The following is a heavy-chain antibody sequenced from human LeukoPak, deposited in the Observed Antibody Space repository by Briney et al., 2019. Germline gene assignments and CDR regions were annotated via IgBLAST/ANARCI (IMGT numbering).Heavy chain of an antibody. V-gene: IGHV4-34*01. CDR3: SRGGGSDSSPRINAFDI. Sequence: SETLSLTCAVYGGSFSGYYWSWIRQPPGKGLEWIGEINHSGSTNYNPSLKSRVTISVDTSKNQFSLKLSSVTAADTAVYYCSRGGGSDSSPRINAFDIWGQGTMLTVSS. D-gene: IGHD3-22*01. J-gene: IGHJ3*02. CDR1: GGSFSGYY. CDR2: INHSGST.